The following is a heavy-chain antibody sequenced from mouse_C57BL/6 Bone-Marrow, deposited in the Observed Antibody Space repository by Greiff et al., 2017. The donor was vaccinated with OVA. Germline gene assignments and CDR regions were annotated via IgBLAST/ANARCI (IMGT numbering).Heavy chain of an antibody. Sequence: LQESGPELVKPGASVKISCKASGYAFSSSWMNWVKQRPGKGLEWIGRIYPGDGDTNYNGKFKGKATLTADKSSSTAYMQLSSLTSEDSAVYFCARGAYGSSHWYFDVWGTGTTVTVSS. D-gene: IGHD1-1*01. CDR2: IYPGDGDT. J-gene: IGHJ1*03. CDR3: ARGAYGSSHWYFDV. V-gene: IGHV1-82*01. CDR1: GYAFSSSW.